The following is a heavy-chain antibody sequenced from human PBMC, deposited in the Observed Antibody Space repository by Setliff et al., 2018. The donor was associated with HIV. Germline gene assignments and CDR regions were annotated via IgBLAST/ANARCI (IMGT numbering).Heavy chain of an antibody. J-gene: IGHJ4*02. CDR3: ARGVPLLPPHY. CDR2: INQDGSEE. Sequence: PGGSLRLSCVASEFRFSNYWMAWVRQAPGKGLEWVGNINQDGSEENYVDSVKGRFTISRDNAKNSLYLQMNSLRAEDAAVYYCARGVPLLPPHYWGQGTLVTVSS. D-gene: IGHD2-21*02. CDR1: EFRFSNYW. V-gene: IGHV3-7*03.